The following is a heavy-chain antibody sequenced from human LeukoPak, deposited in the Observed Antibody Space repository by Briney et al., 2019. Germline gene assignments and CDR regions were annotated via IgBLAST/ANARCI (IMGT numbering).Heavy chain of an antibody. Sequence: SETLSLTCAVYGGSFSGYYWSWIRQPPGKGLEWIGEINHSGSTNYNPSLKSRVTISVDTSKNQFSLKLSSVTAADTAVCYCARGSVNYDFWSGYYKYYYYGMDVWGQGTTVTVSS. J-gene: IGHJ6*02. V-gene: IGHV4-34*01. D-gene: IGHD3-3*01. CDR2: INHSGST. CDR3: ARGSVNYDFWSGYYKYYYYGMDV. CDR1: GGSFSGYY.